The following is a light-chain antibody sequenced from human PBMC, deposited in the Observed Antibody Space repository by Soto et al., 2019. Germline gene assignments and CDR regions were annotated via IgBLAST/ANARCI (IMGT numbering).Light chain of an antibody. CDR3: SSYRSSTTFV. V-gene: IGLV2-14*01. CDR2: EVR. J-gene: IGLJ1*01. Sequence: QYALTQPSSLSGSPGQSITISCTGTISDVGAYNYVSWYQQYPGKAPKVIIFEVRKRPSGVSNRFSGSKSGDTASLTISGLQAEDEAYYYCSSYRSSTTFVFGTGTKVTVL. CDR1: ISDVGAYNY.